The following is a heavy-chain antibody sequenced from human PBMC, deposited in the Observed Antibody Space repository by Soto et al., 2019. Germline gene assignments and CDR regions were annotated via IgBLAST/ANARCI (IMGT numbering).Heavy chain of an antibody. CDR2: INPSGGST. CDR3: ARVASMVGTGPFDY. J-gene: IGHJ4*02. D-gene: IGHD3-10*01. CDR1: GYTFTSYY. Sequence: QVQLVQSGAEVKKPGASVKVSCKASGYTFTSYYMHWVRQAPGQGLEWMGIINPSGGSTSYAQKFQGRVTMTRDSPTSAVYMELSSLSAEDTAVYYCARVASMVGTGPFDYGGQGTLVTVSS. V-gene: IGHV1-46*01.